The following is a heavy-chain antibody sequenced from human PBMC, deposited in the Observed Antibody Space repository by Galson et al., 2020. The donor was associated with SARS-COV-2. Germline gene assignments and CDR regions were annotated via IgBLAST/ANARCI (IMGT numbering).Heavy chain of an antibody. V-gene: IGHV1-69*13. CDR3: ARKTPRGVSHHDYYYGMDV. Sequence: SVKVSCKASGGTFSSYAISWVRQAPGQGLEWMGGIIPIFGTANYAQKFQGRVTITADESTSTAYMELSSLRSEDTAVYYCARKTPRGVSHHDYYYGMDVWGQGTTVTVSS. D-gene: IGHD3-10*01. CDR2: IIPIFGTA. J-gene: IGHJ6*02. CDR1: GGTFSSYA.